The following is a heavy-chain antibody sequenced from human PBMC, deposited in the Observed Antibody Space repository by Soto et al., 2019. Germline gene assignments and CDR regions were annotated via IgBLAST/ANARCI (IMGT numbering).Heavy chain of an antibody. CDR1: GYTFTSYG. V-gene: IGHV1-18*01. CDR2: ISAYNGNT. CDR3: ARDVRIVLMVSRPWPFDY. J-gene: IGHJ4*02. D-gene: IGHD2-8*01. Sequence: GASVKVSCKASGYTFTSYGISWVRQAPGQGLEWMGWISAYNGNTNYAQKLQGRVTMTTDTSTSTAYMELRSLRSDDTAVYYCARDVRIVLMVSRPWPFDYWGQGTLVTVSS.